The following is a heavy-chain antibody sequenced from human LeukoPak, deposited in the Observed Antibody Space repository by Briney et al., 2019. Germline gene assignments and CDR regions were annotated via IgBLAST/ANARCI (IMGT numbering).Heavy chain of an antibody. J-gene: IGHJ4*02. CDR1: GGSFSDYW. V-gene: IGHV4-34*01. D-gene: IGHD5-12*01. CDR3: ARGYTPGIQWGLSHFDY. Sequence: PSETLSLTCAVYGGSFSDYWWTWIRQSPGKGLEWIGEVNHSGRTNYNPSLKSRVSISVDRSKKQFSLKLTSVTAADTALYYCARGYTPGIQWGLSHFDYWGQGTLVTVSS. CDR2: VNHSGRT.